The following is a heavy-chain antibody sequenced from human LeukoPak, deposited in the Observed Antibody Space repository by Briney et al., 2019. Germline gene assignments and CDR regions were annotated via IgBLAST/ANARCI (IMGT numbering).Heavy chain of an antibody. CDR2: IYSGGST. Sequence: PGGSLGLSCAASGFTVSSNYMSWVRQAPGKGLEWVSVIYSGGSTYYADSVKGRFTISRDNSKNTLYLQMNSLRAEDTAVYYCARGPFYYDSSGYSDYWGQGTLVTVSS. V-gene: IGHV3-66*01. CDR1: GFTVSSNY. D-gene: IGHD3-22*01. CDR3: ARGPFYYDSSGYSDY. J-gene: IGHJ4*02.